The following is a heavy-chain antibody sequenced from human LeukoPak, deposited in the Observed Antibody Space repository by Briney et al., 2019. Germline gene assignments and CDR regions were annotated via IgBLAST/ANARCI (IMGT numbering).Heavy chain of an antibody. V-gene: IGHV4-59*08. CDR1: GGSISSYY. CDR2: IYYGGST. D-gene: IGHD3-10*01. Sequence: PSETLSLTCTVSGGSISSYYWGWIRQPPGKGLEWIGYIYYGGSTNYNPSLKSRVTISVDTSKNQFSLKLSSVTAADTAVYYCARQMVRHFDYWGQGTLVTVSS. CDR3: ARQMVRHFDY. J-gene: IGHJ4*02.